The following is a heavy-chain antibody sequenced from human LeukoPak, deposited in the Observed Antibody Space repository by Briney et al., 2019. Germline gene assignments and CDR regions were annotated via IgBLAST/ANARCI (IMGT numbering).Heavy chain of an antibody. V-gene: IGHV1-2*02. J-gene: IGHJ4*02. Sequence: ASVKVSCKASGYTFTGYYMHWVRQAPGQGLEWMGWINPNSGGTNYAQKFQGRATMTRDTSISTAYMELSRLRSDDTAVYYCARGGFVLMVYAGRHDYWGQGTLVTVSS. CDR1: GYTFTGYY. D-gene: IGHD2-8*01. CDR3: ARGGFVLMVYAGRHDY. CDR2: INPNSGGT.